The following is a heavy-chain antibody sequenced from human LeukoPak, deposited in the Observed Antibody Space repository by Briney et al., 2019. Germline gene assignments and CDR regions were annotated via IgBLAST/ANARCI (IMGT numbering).Heavy chain of an antibody. Sequence: GRSLRLSCAASGFTFSSYGMNWVRQAPGKGLEWVSSISSSSSYIYYADSVKGRFAISRDNAKNSLYLQMNSLRAEDTAVYYCARDIPDCTNGVCYKNGMDVWGQGTTVTVSS. V-gene: IGHV3-21*01. J-gene: IGHJ6*02. CDR3: ARDIPDCTNGVCYKNGMDV. CDR2: ISSSSSYI. CDR1: GFTFSSYG. D-gene: IGHD2-8*01.